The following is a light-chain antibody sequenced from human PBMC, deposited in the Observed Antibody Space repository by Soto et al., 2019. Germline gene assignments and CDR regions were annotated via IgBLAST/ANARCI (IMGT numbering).Light chain of an antibody. CDR2: SNN. CDR3: AAWDDSLSGPV. CDR1: SSNIGSNY. V-gene: IGLV1-47*02. Sequence: QSVLTQPPSASGTPGQRVTISCSGSSSNIGSNYVYWYQQLPGTASKLLIYSNNQRPSGVPDRFSGSKSGTSASLAISGRRSEYEADYYCAAWDDSLSGPVFGGGNKLTV. J-gene: IGLJ2*01.